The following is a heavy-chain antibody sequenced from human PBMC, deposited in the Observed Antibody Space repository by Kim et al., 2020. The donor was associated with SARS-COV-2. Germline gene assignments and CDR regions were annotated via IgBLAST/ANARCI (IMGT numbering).Heavy chain of an antibody. CDR2: IIPILGIA. D-gene: IGHD3-22*01. V-gene: IGHV1-69*04. J-gene: IGHJ3*02. CDR3: ARCKNSMIVPGDAFDI. CDR1: GGTFSSYA. Sequence: SVKVSCKASGGTFSSYAISWVRQAPGQGLEWMGRIIPILGIANYAQKFQGRVTITADKSTSTAYMELSSLRSEDTAVYYCARCKNSMIVPGDAFDIWGQGTMVTVSS.